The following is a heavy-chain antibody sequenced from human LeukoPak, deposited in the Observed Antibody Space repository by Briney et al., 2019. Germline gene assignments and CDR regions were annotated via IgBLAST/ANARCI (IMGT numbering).Heavy chain of an antibody. CDR3: ARALSNYDSSGYSPGYYFDY. Sequence: PSETLSLTCTVSGGSISSGDYYWSWIRQPPGKGLEWIGYNYYSGSTYYNPSLKSRVTISVDTSKNQFSLKLSSVTAADTAVYYCARALSNYDSSGYSPGYYFDYWGQGTLVTVSS. CDR2: NYYSGST. D-gene: IGHD3-22*01. V-gene: IGHV4-30-4*01. CDR1: GGSISSGDYY. J-gene: IGHJ4*02.